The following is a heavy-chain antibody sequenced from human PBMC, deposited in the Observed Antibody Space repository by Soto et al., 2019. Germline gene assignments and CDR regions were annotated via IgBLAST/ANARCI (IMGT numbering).Heavy chain of an antibody. CDR1: GYVFTGYY. V-gene: IGHV1-2*02. CDR2: INCRSGGT. D-gene: IGHD3-22*01. J-gene: IGHJ4*02. CDR3: MRGASARDSSGYPYYFDP. Sequence: GASVKVSCKTSGYVFTGYYLHWVRQAPGQGLEWMGWINCRSGGTTYTQKFQGRVTLTMDTSTSTAYVELSSLISDDTALYYCMRGASARDSSGYPYYFDPWGQGTLVTVSS.